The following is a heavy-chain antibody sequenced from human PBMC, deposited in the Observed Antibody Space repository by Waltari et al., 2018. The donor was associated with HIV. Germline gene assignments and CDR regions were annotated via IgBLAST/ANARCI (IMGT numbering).Heavy chain of an antibody. CDR3: ARIHDYGGNPWDGFGL. D-gene: IGHD4-17*01. Sequence: EVQLVESGGGLVQPGGSLRLSCAASGFTFSQFSMNWVRQAPGKGLEWISYMSRSRTTIYYADSVKGRFTISGDNAKNSLHLQMSSLRDADTAVYYCARIHDYGGNPWDGFGLWGQGTMVTVSS. V-gene: IGHV3-48*02. CDR2: MSRSRTTI. J-gene: IGHJ3*01. CDR1: GFTFSQFS.